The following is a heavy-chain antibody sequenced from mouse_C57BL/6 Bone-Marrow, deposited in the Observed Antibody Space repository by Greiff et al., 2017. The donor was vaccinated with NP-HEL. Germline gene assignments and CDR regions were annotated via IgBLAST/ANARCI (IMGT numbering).Heavy chain of an antibody. D-gene: IGHD2-5*01. CDR2: IHPSDSDP. Sequence: QVHLQQPGAELVKPGASVKVSCQASGSPFTSSWMHWVKQRPGQGLEWIGRIHPSDSDPNYNQKFKGKATLTVDKSSSTAYMQLSSLTSEDSAVYYCAIPSNYSAWFAYWGQGTLVTVSA. J-gene: IGHJ3*01. CDR3: AIPSNYSAWFAY. CDR1: GSPFTSSW. V-gene: IGHV1-74*01.